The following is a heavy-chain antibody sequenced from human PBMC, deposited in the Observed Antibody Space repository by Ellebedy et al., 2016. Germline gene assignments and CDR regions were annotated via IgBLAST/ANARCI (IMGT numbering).Heavy chain of an antibody. CDR2: SDSSGSA. J-gene: IGHJ4*02. V-gene: IGHV4-30-4*08. CDR3: ARRTTFWSGYYDF. Sequence: SETPSLTXTVSGGSVSSADHYWSWIRQRPGKGLEWIGNSDSSGSAYYTPSLKSRVSISVDTSKNQVALNLNFVTSADTAVYYCARRTTFWSGYYDFWGQGTLVTVSS. D-gene: IGHD3-3*01. CDR1: GGSVSSADHY.